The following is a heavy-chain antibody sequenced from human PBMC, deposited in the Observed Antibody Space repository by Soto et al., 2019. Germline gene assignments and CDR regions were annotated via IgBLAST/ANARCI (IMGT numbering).Heavy chain of an antibody. CDR1: GFKFSNYA. CDR2: ISATGGGT. V-gene: IGHV3-23*01. D-gene: IGHD3-16*01. J-gene: IGHJ4*02. CDR3: AKDRREGGTSAFYFDF. Sequence: GGSLRLSCAASGFKFSNYAMSWVRQAPGKGLEWVSLISATGGGTYYADSVKGRFTISRDNSHNTLYLQVHSLTAEDTDVYYCAKDRREGGTSAFYFDFWGQGAQVTVS.